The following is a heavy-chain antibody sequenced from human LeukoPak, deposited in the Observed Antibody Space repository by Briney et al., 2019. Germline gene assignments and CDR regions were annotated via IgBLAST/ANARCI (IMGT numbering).Heavy chain of an antibody. V-gene: IGHV1-69*06. CDR2: IIPIFGTA. Sequence: GSSVKVSCKASGGTFSSYAISWVRQAPGQGLEWMGRIIPIFGTANYAQKFQGRVTITADKSTSTAYMEPSSLRSEDTAVYYCARGGYSYGRGVTYFDYWGQGTLVTVSS. CDR1: GGTFSSYA. CDR3: ARGGYSYGRGVTYFDY. D-gene: IGHD5-18*01. J-gene: IGHJ4*02.